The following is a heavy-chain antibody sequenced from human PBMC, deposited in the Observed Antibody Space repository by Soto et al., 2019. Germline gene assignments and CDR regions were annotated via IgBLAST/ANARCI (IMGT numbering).Heavy chain of an antibody. Sequence: EVQLLESGGGLVQPGGSLRLSCAASGFTFSSYAMSWVRQAPGKGLEWVSVISGSGGSTYYADSVKGRFTISRDNSKNTLYLQMNRLRAEDTAVYDCANRGGGSYFGYWGQGTLVTVSS. V-gene: IGHV3-23*01. CDR2: ISGSGGST. CDR3: ANRGGGSYFGY. D-gene: IGHD1-26*01. CDR1: GFTFSSYA. J-gene: IGHJ4*02.